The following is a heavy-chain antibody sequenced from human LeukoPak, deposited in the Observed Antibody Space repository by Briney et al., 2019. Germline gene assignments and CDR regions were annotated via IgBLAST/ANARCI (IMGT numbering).Heavy chain of an antibody. Sequence: GASVKVSCKASGYTFTGYYMHWVRQAPGQGLEWMGWINPNSGGTNYAQKFQGRVTMTRDTSICTAYMELSRLRSDDTAVYYCARVRVATSHYYYGMDVWGQGTTVTVSS. J-gene: IGHJ6*02. CDR2: INPNSGGT. D-gene: IGHD5-12*01. V-gene: IGHV1-2*02. CDR1: GYTFTGYY. CDR3: ARVRVATSHYYYGMDV.